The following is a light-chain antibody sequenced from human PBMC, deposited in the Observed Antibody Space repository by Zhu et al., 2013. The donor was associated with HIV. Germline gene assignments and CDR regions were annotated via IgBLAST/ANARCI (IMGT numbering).Light chain of an antibody. J-gene: IGKJ3*01. V-gene: IGKV3-20*01. CDR2: AAS. Sequence: EIVLTQSPGTLSLSPGERATLSCRASQTVSTTYLAWYQQKPGQAPRLLIHAASSRATGIPARFSGSGSGRDFTLTITRLEPEDFAVYYCQQYGGSPFTFGPGTKVXIK. CDR3: QQYGGSPFT. CDR1: QTVSTTY.